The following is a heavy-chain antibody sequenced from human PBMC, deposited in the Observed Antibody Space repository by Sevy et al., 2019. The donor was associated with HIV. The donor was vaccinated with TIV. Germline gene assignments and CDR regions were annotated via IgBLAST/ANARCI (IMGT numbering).Heavy chain of an antibody. D-gene: IGHD2-2*01. CDR3: ARDLYYCFRTSCYWPLDY. CDR2: ISAYNGNT. V-gene: IGHV1-18*01. Sequence: ASVKVSCKAPGYTFTSYGISWVRQAPGQGLEWMGWISAYNGNTNYAQKLQGRVTMTTDTSTSPAYMELRSLRSDDTAVNYCARDLYYCFRTSCYWPLDYWGQGTLVTVSS. CDR1: GYTFTSYG. J-gene: IGHJ4*02.